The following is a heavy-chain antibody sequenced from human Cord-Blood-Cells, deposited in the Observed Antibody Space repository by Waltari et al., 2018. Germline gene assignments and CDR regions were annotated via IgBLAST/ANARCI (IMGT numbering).Heavy chain of an antibody. CDR3: AKGSSDWYFDL. Sequence: GESALHWVRQAPGKGLEWVSGICWNSGSIGYADSVKGRFTISRDNAKNSLYLQMNSLRAEDTALYYCAKGSSDWYFDLWGRGTLVTVSS. J-gene: IGHJ2*01. V-gene: IGHV3-9*01. CDR1: GESA. CDR2: ICWNSGSI.